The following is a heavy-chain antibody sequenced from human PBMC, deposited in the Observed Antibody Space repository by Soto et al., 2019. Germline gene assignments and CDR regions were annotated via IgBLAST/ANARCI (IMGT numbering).Heavy chain of an antibody. D-gene: IGHD6-25*01. Sequence: QVQLQESGPGLVKPSETLSLTCTVSGGSISSYYCSWIRQPPGKGLEWIGYIYYSGSTNYNPSLKSRVTISVETSKNPFSLKLSSVTAADTAVYYCARPHGGSSGWDNRFDPWGQGTLVTVSS. V-gene: IGHV4-59*01. CDR2: IYYSGST. J-gene: IGHJ5*02. CDR1: GGSISSYY. CDR3: ARPHGGSSGWDNRFDP.